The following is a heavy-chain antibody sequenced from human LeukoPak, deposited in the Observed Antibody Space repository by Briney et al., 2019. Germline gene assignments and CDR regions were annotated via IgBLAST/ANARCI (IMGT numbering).Heavy chain of an antibody. D-gene: IGHD7-27*01. J-gene: IGHJ4*02. V-gene: IGHV3-11*01. Sequence: GGSLRLSCAASGFTFSDYYMSWIRQAPGKGLEWVSYISSSGSTIYYADSAKGRFTISRGNAKNSLYLQMNSLRAEDTAVYYCARDGWAGELDYWGQGTLVTVSP. CDR3: ARDGWAGELDY. CDR1: GFTFSDYY. CDR2: ISSSGSTI.